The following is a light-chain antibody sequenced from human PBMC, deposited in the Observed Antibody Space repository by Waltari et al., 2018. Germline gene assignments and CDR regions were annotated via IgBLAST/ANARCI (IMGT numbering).Light chain of an antibody. CDR1: QSIPSNY. Sequence: IVLTQSPGTLSLSPGERATLSCRASQSIPSNYLAWYQQRPGRAPRLLIYIASSRATGIPDRFSGSGSGTDFTLTISRLVPEDFAVYYCQQSGGSPFTFGPGTTVDI. CDR2: IAS. J-gene: IGKJ3*01. V-gene: IGKV3-20*01. CDR3: QQSGGSPFT.